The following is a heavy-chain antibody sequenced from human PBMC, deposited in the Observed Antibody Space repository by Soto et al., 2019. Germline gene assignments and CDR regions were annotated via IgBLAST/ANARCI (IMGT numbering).Heavy chain of an antibody. V-gene: IGHV1-69*13. D-gene: IGHD2-2*02. CDR2: IIPIFGTA. J-gene: IGHJ5*02. CDR3: ARDNPVVPAAIDWFDP. Sequence: SGKVSCKASGGTFSSYAISWVRQAPGQGLEWMGGIIPIFGTANYAQKFQGRVTITADESTSTAYMELSSLRSEDTAVYYCARDNPVVPAAIDWFDPWGQGTLVTVSS. CDR1: GGTFSSYA.